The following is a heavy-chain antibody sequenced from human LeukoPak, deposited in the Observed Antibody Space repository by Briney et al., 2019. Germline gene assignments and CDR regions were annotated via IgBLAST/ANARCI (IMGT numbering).Heavy chain of an antibody. D-gene: IGHD6-19*01. CDR3: GGGCRPGY. CDR1: GLAFSAYK. CDR2: ISTDGYTT. Sequence: GGSLRLSCAASGLAFSAYKMHWVRQAPRKGLVWVSRISTDGYTTDYADFVQGRFTASRDNTKNTWSLEMNSLRAEDTAVYYCGGGCRPGYLGQGTLVTVSS. J-gene: IGHJ4*02. V-gene: IGHV3-74*01.